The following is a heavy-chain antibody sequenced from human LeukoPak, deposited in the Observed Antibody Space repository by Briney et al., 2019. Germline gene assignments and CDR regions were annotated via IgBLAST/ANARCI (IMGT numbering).Heavy chain of an antibody. D-gene: IGHD3-22*01. Sequence: GASVEVSCKASGCTFTGYYMHWVRQAPGQGLEWMGWINPNSGGTKYAQKFKGRVTMTRDTSISTAYMEVSRLKSDDTAVYYCARGKSSIVVLSWLDPWGQGTLVTVSS. V-gene: IGHV1-2*02. J-gene: IGHJ5*02. CDR1: GCTFTGYY. CDR3: ARGKSSIVVLSWLDP. CDR2: INPNSGGT.